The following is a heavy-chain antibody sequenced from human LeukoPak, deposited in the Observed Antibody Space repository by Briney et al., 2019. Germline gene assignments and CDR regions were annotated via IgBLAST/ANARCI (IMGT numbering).Heavy chain of an antibody. D-gene: IGHD1-26*01. J-gene: IGHJ3*01. CDR2: ITSSGTST. CDR3: ARDVGATTSATFDL. Sequence: PGGSLRLSCDASGFTFRDYYMTWIRQAPGKGLEWISYITSSGTSTYYPVSVRGRFTISRDNARNSVYLQMKYLRADDTAVYYCARDVGATTSATFDLWGQGTMVTVSS. V-gene: IGHV3-11*01. CDR1: GFTFRDYY.